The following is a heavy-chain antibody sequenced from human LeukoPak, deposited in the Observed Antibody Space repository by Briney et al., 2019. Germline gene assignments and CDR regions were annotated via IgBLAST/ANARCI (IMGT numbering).Heavy chain of an antibody. CDR1: GFTFSSYG. CDR2: ISGSGGTT. Sequence: GGSLRLSCAASGFTFSSYGMSWVRQAPGKGLEWVSAISGSGGTTYYADSVKGRFTISRDNSKNTLYLQMKSLRAEDTAVYYCAKGGGYEAQYYYYYLDVWGKGTTVTVSS. D-gene: IGHD5-12*01. V-gene: IGHV3-23*01. J-gene: IGHJ6*03. CDR3: AKGGGYEAQYYYYYLDV.